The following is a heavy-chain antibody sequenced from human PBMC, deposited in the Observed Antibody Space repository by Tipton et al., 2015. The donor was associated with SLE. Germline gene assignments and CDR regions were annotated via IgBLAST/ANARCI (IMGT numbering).Heavy chain of an antibody. D-gene: IGHD5-24*01. CDR2: IYTSGST. V-gene: IGHV4-61*09. CDR1: GGSISSGSYY. J-gene: IGHJ4*02. Sequence: TLSLTCTVSGGSISSGSYYWSWIRQPAGKGLGWIGHIYTSGSTNYNPSLKSRVTISVDTSKNQFSLKLSSVTAADTAVYYCARVSRDGYKDLDYWGQGTLVTVSS. CDR3: ARVSRDGYKDLDY.